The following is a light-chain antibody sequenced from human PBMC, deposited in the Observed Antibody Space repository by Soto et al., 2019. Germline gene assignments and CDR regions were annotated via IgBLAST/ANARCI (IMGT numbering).Light chain of an antibody. CDR2: AAS. CDR3: QKYNSAPLT. V-gene: IGKV1-39*01. CDR1: QSISNH. Sequence: DIQMTQSPSSLSASVEDRVIITCRASQSISNHLNWYQQKPGKAPKLLIYAASSLQSGVPSRFIGSGSGTDFTLTISSLQPEDVAAYYCQKYNSAPLTFGGGTKV. J-gene: IGKJ4*01.